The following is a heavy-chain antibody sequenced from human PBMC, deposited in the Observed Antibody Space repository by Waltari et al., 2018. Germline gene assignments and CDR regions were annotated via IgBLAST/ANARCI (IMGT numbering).Heavy chain of an antibody. Sequence: QVQLVESGGGVVQPGGSLRLSCAASGFTFSSYGMHWVRQAPGKGLEWVAFIRYDGSNKYYADSVKGRFTISRDNSKNTLYLQINSLRAEDTAVYYCAKDIQAAAGYFDYWGQGTLVTVSS. D-gene: IGHD6-13*01. V-gene: IGHV3-30*02. CDR1: GFTFSSYG. CDR3: AKDIQAAAGYFDY. CDR2: IRYDGSNK. J-gene: IGHJ4*02.